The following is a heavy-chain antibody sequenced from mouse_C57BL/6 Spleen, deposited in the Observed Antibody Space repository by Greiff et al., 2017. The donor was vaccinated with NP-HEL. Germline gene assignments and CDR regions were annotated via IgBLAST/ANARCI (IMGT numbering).Heavy chain of an antibody. V-gene: IGHV14-4*01. Sequence: VHVKQSGAELVRPGASVKLSCTASGFNIKDDYMHWVKQRPEQGLEWIGWIDPENGDTEYASKFQGKATITADTSSNTAYLQLSSLTSEDTAVYYCTHYYKDYWGQGTTLTVSS. CDR1: GFNIKDDY. CDR3: THYYKDY. D-gene: IGHD1-1*01. J-gene: IGHJ2*01. CDR2: IDPENGDT.